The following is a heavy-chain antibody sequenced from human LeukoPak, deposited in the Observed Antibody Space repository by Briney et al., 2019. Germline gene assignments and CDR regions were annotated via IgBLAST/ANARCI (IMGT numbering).Heavy chain of an antibody. J-gene: IGHJ4*02. D-gene: IGHD6-13*01. Sequence: ASVKVSCKASGYTFTSYDINWVRQAPGRGLEWMGWMNPNSGNTGYAQKFQGRVTMTRNTSISTAYMELSSLRSEDTAVYYCARAGCGSSWTLFDYWGQGTLVTVSS. CDR2: MNPNSGNT. V-gene: IGHV1-8*01. CDR1: GYTFTSYD. CDR3: ARAGCGSSWTLFDY.